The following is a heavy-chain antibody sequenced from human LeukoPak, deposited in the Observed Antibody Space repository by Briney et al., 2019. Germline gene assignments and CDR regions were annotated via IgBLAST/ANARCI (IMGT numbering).Heavy chain of an antibody. CDR3: ATWTPRIRRLDY. CDR1: GFTFSSYA. CDR2: ISGSGGST. V-gene: IGHV3-23*01. J-gene: IGHJ4*02. Sequence: GGSLRLSCAASGFTFSSYAMSWVRQAPGKGLEWVSAISGSGGSTYYADSVKGRFAISRDNSKNTLYLQMNSLRAEDTAVYYCATWTPRIRRLDYWGQGTLVTVSS. D-gene: IGHD4-17*01.